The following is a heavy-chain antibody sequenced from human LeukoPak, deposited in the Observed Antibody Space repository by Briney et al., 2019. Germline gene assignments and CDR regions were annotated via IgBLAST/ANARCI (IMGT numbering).Heavy chain of an antibody. J-gene: IGHJ5*02. CDR1: GFTFSSYD. D-gene: IGHD6-19*01. CDR2: IRPSGDNT. CDR3: ARVAGWHWFDP. V-gene: IGHV3-23*01. Sequence: PGGSLRLSCAASGFTFSSYDMNWVRQALGRGLEWVSSIRPSGDNTYYGDSVKGRFTVSRDNSKNTVYLEMNNMRVDDTAVYYCARVAGWHWFDPWGQGTLVTVSS.